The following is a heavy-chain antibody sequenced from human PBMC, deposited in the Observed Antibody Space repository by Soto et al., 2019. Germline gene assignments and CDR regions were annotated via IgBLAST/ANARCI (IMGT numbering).Heavy chain of an antibody. J-gene: IGHJ6*02. CDR1: GFTFSSYG. V-gene: IGHV3-30*18. CDR2: VSYDGSNK. CDR3: AKAHTPQLVPDGSYYGMDV. D-gene: IGHD6-13*01. Sequence: GGSLRLSCAASGFTFSSYGMHWVRQAPGKGLEWVAVVSYDGSNKYYADSVKGRFTISRDNSKNTLYLQMNSLGADDTAVYYCAKAHTPQLVPDGSYYGMDVWGQGTTVTVSS.